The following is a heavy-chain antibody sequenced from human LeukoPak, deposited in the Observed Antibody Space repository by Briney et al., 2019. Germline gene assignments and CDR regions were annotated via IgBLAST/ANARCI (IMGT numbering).Heavy chain of an antibody. V-gene: IGHV3-7*01. CDR3: ARDVYRLFDY. CDR2: IKYDGSEE. Sequence: GGSLRLSCVASGFTFSSSWMNWVRQAPGKGLEWVANIKYDGSEEYYVDSVKGRFTISRDNAQNSLYLQMNNLRAEDTAVYYCARDVYRLFDYWGQGSLVTVSS. D-gene: IGHD5/OR15-5a*01. CDR1: GFTFSSSW. J-gene: IGHJ4*02.